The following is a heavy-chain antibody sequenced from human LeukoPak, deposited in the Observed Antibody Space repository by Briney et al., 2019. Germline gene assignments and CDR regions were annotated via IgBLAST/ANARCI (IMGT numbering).Heavy chain of an antibody. V-gene: IGHV1-2*02. Sequence: EASVKVSCKASGYTFTSYGISWVRQAPGQGLEWMGWINPNSGGTNYAQKFQGRVTMTRDTSMSTAYMELSRLRSDDTAVYYCARDLDVAGRGFYGYWGQGTLVTVSS. CDR3: ARDLDVAGRGFYGY. CDR1: GYTFTSYG. J-gene: IGHJ4*02. D-gene: IGHD6-19*01. CDR2: INPNSGGT.